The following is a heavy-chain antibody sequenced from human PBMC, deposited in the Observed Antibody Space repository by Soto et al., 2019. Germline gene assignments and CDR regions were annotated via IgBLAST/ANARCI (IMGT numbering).Heavy chain of an antibody. CDR3: ARHEIAAADYYYYGMDV. CDR1: GYSFTSYW. V-gene: IGHV5-51*01. J-gene: IGHJ6*02. CDR2: IYPGDSDT. D-gene: IGHD6-13*01. Sequence: ESLKISCKGSGYSFTSYWIGWVRQMPGKGLEWMGIIYPGDSDTRYSPSFQGQVTTSADNSISTAYLQWSSLKASDTAMYYCARHEIAAADYYYYGMDVWGQGTTVTVSS.